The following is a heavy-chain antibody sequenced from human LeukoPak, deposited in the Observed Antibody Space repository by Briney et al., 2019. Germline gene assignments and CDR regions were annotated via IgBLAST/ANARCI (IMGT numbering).Heavy chain of an antibody. V-gene: IGHV1-8*01. CDR3: ARGASSGSYLAYAFDI. CDR2: MNPNSGNT. J-gene: IGHJ3*02. D-gene: IGHD1-26*01. CDR1: GYTFTSYD. Sequence: ASVKVSCKASGYTFTSYDINWVRQATGQGLEWMGWMNPNSGNTGYAQKFQGRVTMTRNTSISTAYMELSSLRSEDTAVYYCARGASSGSYLAYAFDIWGQGTMVTVSS.